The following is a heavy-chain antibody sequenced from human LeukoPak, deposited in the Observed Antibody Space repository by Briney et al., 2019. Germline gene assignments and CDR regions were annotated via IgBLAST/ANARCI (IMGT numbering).Heavy chain of an antibody. D-gene: IGHD3-10*01. CDR2: IYYSGST. V-gene: IGHV4-59*01. CDR1: GGSISSYY. CDR3: ARSAGSWFGELDYYYYYYMDV. Sequence: PSETLSLTCTDSGGSISSYYWSWIRQPPGKGLEWIGYIYYSGSTNYNPSLKSRVTISVDTSKNQFSLKLSSVTAADTAVYYCARSAGSWFGELDYYYYYYMDVWGKGTTVTVSS. J-gene: IGHJ6*03.